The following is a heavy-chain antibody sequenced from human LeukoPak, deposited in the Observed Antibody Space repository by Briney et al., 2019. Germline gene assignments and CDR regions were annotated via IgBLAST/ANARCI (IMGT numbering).Heavy chain of an antibody. CDR3: ARGPLSSGDSSYYFDY. CDR2: MNPNSGNT. J-gene: IGHJ4*02. CDR1: GYTFTSYD. Sequence: ASVKVSCKASGYTFTSYDINWVRQATGQGLEWMGWMNPNSGNTGYAQKFQGRVTMTRNTSISTAYMELSSLRSEDTAVYYCARGPLSSGDSSYYFDYWGQGTLVTVSS. V-gene: IGHV1-8*01. D-gene: IGHD2-15*01.